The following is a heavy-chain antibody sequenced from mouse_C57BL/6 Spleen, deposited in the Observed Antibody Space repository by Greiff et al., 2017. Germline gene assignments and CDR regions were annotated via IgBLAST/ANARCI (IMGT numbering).Heavy chain of an antibody. J-gene: IGHJ1*03. CDR1: GYTFTSYG. Sequence: QVQLQQSGAELARPGASVKLSCTASGYTFTSYGISWVKQRTGQGLEWIGEIYPRSGNTYYNEKFKGKATLTADKSSSTAYMELRSLTSEDSAVYFCAKDYGSSYGYFDVWGTGPTVTVSS. CDR3: AKDYGSSYGYFDV. CDR2: IYPRSGNT. V-gene: IGHV1-81*01. D-gene: IGHD1-1*01.